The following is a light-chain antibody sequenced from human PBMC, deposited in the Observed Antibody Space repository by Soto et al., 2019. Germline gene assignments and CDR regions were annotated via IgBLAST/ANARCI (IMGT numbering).Light chain of an antibody. CDR1: QSVRSD. V-gene: IGKV3-15*01. Sequence: EIVMTQSPASLSVSPGEGATISCRASQSVRSDVVWYQRKPGEPPRLLISGAPKRATGVPARFSRGGFGSYFTLTISSLQSDDFATYYCQQFHNWTLTFGPGTKVDIK. CDR2: GAP. CDR3: QQFHNWTLT. J-gene: IGKJ1*01.